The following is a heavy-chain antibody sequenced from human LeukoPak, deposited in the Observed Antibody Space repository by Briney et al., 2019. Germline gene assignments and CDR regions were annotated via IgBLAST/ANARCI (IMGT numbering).Heavy chain of an antibody. Sequence: PGGSLRLSCAASGFTVSSNYMSWVRQAPGKGLEWVSVIYGGVNTVYADSVQGRFTISRDNSKNTLYLQMNSLRAEDTAVYYCARYVYGVVTSFDYWGQGTLVTVSS. CDR2: IYGGVNT. J-gene: IGHJ4*02. CDR3: ARYVYGVVTSFDY. CDR1: GFTVSSNY. V-gene: IGHV3-66*01. D-gene: IGHD3-3*01.